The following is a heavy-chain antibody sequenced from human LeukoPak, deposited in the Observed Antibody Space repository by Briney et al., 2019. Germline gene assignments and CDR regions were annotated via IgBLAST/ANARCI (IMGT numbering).Heavy chain of an antibody. D-gene: IGHD6-19*01. CDR2: IYYSGST. Sequence: SETLSLTCTVSGGSISSSSYYWGWIRQPPGKGLEWIGSIYYSGSTYYNPSLKSRVTISVDTSKNQFSLKLSSVTAADTAVYYCTRHRQQWPFDYWGQGTLVTVSS. CDR3: TRHRQQWPFDY. J-gene: IGHJ4*02. V-gene: IGHV4-39*01. CDR1: GGSISSSSYY.